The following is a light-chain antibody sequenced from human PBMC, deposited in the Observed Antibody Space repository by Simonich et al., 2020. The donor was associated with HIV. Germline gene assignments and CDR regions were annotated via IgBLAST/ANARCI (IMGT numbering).Light chain of an antibody. CDR1: QSINKY. CDR3: QQSYITSYT. CDR2: AAS. Sequence: DIQMTQSPSSLSASVGDRVTITCRESQSINKYLNWYQQKPGKAPKLLIYAASSLQSGVPSRFRGSGSGTDFTLTISRLQPEDFATYFCQQSYITSYTFGPGTKLEIK. J-gene: IGKJ2*01. V-gene: IGKV1-39*01.